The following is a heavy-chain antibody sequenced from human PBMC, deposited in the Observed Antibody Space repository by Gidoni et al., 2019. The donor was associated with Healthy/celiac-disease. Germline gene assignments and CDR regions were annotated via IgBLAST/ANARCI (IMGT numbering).Heavy chain of an antibody. J-gene: IGHJ3*02. CDR2: IVVGSGNT. CDR3: AAVAPFEVVTARDAFDI. D-gene: IGHD2-21*02. Sequence: QMQLVQSGPEVKKPGTSVKVSCKASGFTFTSSAVQWVRQARGQRLEWIGWIVVGSGNTNYAQKFQERVTITRDMSTSTAYMELSSLRSEDTAVYYCAAVAPFEVVTARDAFDIWGQGTMVTVSS. CDR1: GFTFTSSA. V-gene: IGHV1-58*01.